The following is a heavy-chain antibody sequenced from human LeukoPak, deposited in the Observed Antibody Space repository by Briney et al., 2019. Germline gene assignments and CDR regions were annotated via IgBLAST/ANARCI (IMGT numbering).Heavy chain of an antibody. J-gene: IGHJ6*02. CDR3: ASGIGVYCSGGSCYPGYYYYGMDV. Sequence: PSETLSLTCTVSGGSISSYYWSWIRQPAVKGLEWIGRIYTSGSTNYNPSLKSRVTMSVDTSKNQFSLKLSSVTAADTAVYYCASGIGVYCSGGSCYPGYYYYGMDVWGQGTTVTVSS. CDR1: GGSISSYY. V-gene: IGHV4-4*07. CDR2: IYTSGST. D-gene: IGHD2-15*01.